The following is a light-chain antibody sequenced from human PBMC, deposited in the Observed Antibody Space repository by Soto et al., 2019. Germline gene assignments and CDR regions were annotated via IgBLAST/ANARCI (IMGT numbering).Light chain of an antibody. Sequence: EMVMAQAPSIYPGGRRVIDTLSCRASQSISGNLAWYQQKPGQAPRLLIYGASTRATGIPARFSGSGSGTEFTLTHSSLESVDFAVYHSWQNNKWTGTFDQETKVDIK. CDR2: GAS. J-gene: IGKJ1*01. V-gene: IGKV3-15*01. CDR3: WQNNKWTGT. CDR1: QSISGN.